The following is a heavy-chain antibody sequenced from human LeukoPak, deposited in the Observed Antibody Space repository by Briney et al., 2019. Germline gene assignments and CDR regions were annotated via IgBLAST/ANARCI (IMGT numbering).Heavy chain of an antibody. D-gene: IGHD4-17*01. CDR2: MNPYSGGR. J-gene: IGHJ4*02. CDR3: ARTTSLTASGYDY. V-gene: IGHV1-8*03. CDR1: GYTFTSYH. Sequence: ASVKVSCKTSGYTFTSYHINWVRQATGQGLEWMGWMNPYSGGRGYAQKFQGRVSITSDTSISTAYMELSSLRSEDTAVYFCARTTSLTASGYDYWGQGTLLTVSS.